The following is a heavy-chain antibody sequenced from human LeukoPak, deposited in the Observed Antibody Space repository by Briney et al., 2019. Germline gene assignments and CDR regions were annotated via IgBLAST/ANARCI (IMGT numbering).Heavy chain of an antibody. CDR3: ARDGPKGLGIYKDY. Sequence: ASVKVSCKASGYTFTSYDINWVRQATGQGLEWMGWMNPNSGNTGYAQKFQGRVTITRNTSISTAYMELSSLRSEDTAVYYCARDGPKGLGIYKDYWGQGTLVTVSS. CDR2: MNPNSGNT. CDR1: GYTFTSYD. V-gene: IGHV1-8*03. D-gene: IGHD3-16*01. J-gene: IGHJ4*02.